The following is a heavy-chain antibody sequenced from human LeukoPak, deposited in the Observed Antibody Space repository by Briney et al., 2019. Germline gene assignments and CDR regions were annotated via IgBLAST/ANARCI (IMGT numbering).Heavy chain of an antibody. J-gene: IGHJ6*03. D-gene: IGHD5-18*01. CDR1: GFTFGDYA. Sequence: PGGSLRLSCTASGFTFGDYAMNWFRQPPGKGLEWIGEINHSGSTNYNPSLKSRVTISVDTSKNQLSLKLSSVTAADTAVYYCVREKVDTAMVTSPRKDYYYMDVWGKGTTVTVSS. V-gene: IGHV4-34*01. CDR3: VREKVDTAMVTSPRKDYYYMDV. CDR2: INHSGST.